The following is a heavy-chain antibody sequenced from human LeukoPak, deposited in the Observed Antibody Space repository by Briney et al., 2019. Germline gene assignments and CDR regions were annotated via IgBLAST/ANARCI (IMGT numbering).Heavy chain of an antibody. V-gene: IGHV5-10-1*01. Sequence: GESLKISCKGSGYRFISYWIGWVRQMPGKGLEWMGRADPSDSYTNYSPSFQGHVTISADKSISTAYLQWSSLKASDTAMYYCARRVGYSNHYGMDVWGQGTTVTVSP. J-gene: IGHJ6*01. CDR2: ADPSDSYT. CDR3: ARRVGYSNHYGMDV. CDR1: GYRFISYW. D-gene: IGHD1-26*01.